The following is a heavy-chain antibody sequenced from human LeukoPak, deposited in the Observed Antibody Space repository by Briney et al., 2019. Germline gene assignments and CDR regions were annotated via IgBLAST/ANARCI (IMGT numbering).Heavy chain of an antibody. CDR3: ARKIGYCSSTSCSDYYYYGMDV. CDR1: GYSFTSYW. D-gene: IGHD2-2*01. Sequence: GESLKISCKGSGYSFTSYWIGWVRQMPGKGLEWMGIIYPGDSDTRYSPSFQGQVTISADKSISTAYLQWSSLEASDTAMYYCARKIGYCSSTSCSDYYYYGMDVWGQGTTVTVSS. V-gene: IGHV5-51*01. J-gene: IGHJ6*02. CDR2: IYPGDSDT.